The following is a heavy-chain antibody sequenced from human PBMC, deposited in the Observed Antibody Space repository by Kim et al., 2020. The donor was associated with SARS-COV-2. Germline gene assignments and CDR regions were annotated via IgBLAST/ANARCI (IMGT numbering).Heavy chain of an antibody. CDR1: GGSISSSSYY. J-gene: IGHJ4*02. D-gene: IGHD3-16*02. CDR3: ASYGGVIAKY. Sequence: SETLSLTCTVSGGSISSSSYYWGWIRQPPGKGLEWIGSIYYSGSTYYNPSLKSRVTISVDTSKNQFSLKLSSVTAADTAVYYCASYGGVIAKYWGQGTLVTVSS. CDR2: IYYSGST. V-gene: IGHV4-39*01.